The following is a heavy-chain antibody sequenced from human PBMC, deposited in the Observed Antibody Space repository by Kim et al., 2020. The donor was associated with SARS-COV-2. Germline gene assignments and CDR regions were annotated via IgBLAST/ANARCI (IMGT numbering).Heavy chain of an antibody. Sequence: GGSLRLSCAASGFTFSNYAMSWVRQAPGKGLEWVSVIYSGGSSTYYADSVKGRFTISRDNSKNTLYLQMNSLTAEDTAVYYCAKDGVGSGYDLGAVYFDYWGQGTLVTVSP. CDR2: IYSGGSST. J-gene: IGHJ4*02. CDR3: AKDGVGSGYDLGAVYFDY. CDR1: GFTFSNYA. V-gene: IGHV3-23*03. D-gene: IGHD5-12*01.